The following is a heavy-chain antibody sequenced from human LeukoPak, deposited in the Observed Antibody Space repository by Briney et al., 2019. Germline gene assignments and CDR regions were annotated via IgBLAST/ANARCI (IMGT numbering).Heavy chain of an antibody. Sequence: PSETLSLTCTVSGDSISSGNYYWTWIRQPPGTGLEWIGYIYYSGSTFYNPSLKSRVTISVDTSKNQFSLKLSSVTAADTAVYYCAMRVDFWSGYYGYFDYWGQGTLVTVSS. CDR1: GDSISSGNYY. D-gene: IGHD3-3*01. CDR2: IYYSGST. V-gene: IGHV4-30-4*01. CDR3: AMRVDFWSGYYGYFDY. J-gene: IGHJ4*02.